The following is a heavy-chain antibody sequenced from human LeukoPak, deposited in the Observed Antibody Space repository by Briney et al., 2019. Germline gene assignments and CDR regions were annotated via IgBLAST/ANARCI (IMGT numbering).Heavy chain of an antibody. J-gene: IGHJ5*02. Sequence: GGSLRLSCAASGFSVSSNYMSWVRQAPGKGLEWVSVIYIGGSTYYADSVKGRFSISRDKSKNTLYLQMNSLRAEDTAVYYCARDDSSGPNWFDPWGQGTLVTVSS. CDR2: IYIGGST. D-gene: IGHD6-19*01. CDR1: GFSVSSNY. CDR3: ARDDSSGPNWFDP. V-gene: IGHV3-53*01.